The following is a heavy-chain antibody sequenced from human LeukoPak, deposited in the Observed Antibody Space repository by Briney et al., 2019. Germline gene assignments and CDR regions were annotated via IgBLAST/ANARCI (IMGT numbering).Heavy chain of an antibody. CDR1: GGSISSYY. CDR2: IYYSGST. Sequence: PSETLSLTCTVSGGSISSYYWSWIRQPPGKGLEWIGYIYYSGSTNYNPSLKSRVTISVDTSKNQFSLKLSSVTAADTAVYYCARHIAAAGYYFDYWGQGTLVTVSS. V-gene: IGHV4-59*08. J-gene: IGHJ4*02. D-gene: IGHD6-13*01. CDR3: ARHIAAAGYYFDY.